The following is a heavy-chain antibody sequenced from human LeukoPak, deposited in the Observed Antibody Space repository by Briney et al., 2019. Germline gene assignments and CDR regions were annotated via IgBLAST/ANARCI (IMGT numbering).Heavy chain of an antibody. CDR1: GGSISSGSYY. CDR3: ASYGDYGRWFDP. D-gene: IGHD4-17*01. J-gene: IGHJ5*02. V-gene: IGHV4-30-4*08. Sequence: SETLSLTCTVSGGSISSGSYYWSWIRQPPGKGLEWIGYIYYSGSTYYNPSLKSRVTISVDTSKNQFSLKLSSVTAADTAVYYCASYGDYGRWFDPWGQGTLVTVSS. CDR2: IYYSGST.